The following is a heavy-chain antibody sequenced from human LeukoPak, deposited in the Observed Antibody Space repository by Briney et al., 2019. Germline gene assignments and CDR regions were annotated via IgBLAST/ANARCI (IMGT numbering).Heavy chain of an antibody. CDR3: TRDWTNPIVVVTAPPRPGFDY. J-gene: IGHJ4*02. V-gene: IGHV3-49*03. CDR1: GFTFGDYA. Sequence: PGGSLRLSCTASGFTFGDYAMSWFRQAPGKGLEWVGFIRSKAYGGTTEYAASVKGRFTISRDDSKSIAYLQMNSLKTEDTAVYYCTRDWTNPIVVVTAPPRPGFDYWGQGTLVTVSS. D-gene: IGHD2-21*02. CDR2: IRSKAYGGTT.